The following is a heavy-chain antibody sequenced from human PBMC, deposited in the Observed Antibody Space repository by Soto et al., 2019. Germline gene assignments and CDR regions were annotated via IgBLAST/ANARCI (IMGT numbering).Heavy chain of an antibody. Sequence: QVQLVESGGGVVQPGRSLRLSCAASGFTFSSYGMHWVRQAPGKGLEWVAVISYDGRNKYFVDSVKGRFTISRYNSKNTLYLQMNSLRAEDTAVYYCAKDRHRGVPDSSGFFDYWGQGTLVTFSS. D-gene: IGHD6-19*01. CDR2: ISYDGRNK. CDR1: GFTFSSYG. V-gene: IGHV3-30*18. CDR3: AKDRHRGVPDSSGFFDY. J-gene: IGHJ4*02.